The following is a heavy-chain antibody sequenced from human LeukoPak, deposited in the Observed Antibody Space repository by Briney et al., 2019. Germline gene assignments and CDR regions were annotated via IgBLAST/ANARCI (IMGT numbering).Heavy chain of an antibody. Sequence: GGSLRLSCAASRFTFSSYWVHWVRQAPGKGLVWVSRINSDGSRTDYADSAKGRFTISRDNGKNTLYLQMNSLRAEDTAVYYCARDPRYRGSSWGQGTLVTVSS. D-gene: IGHD5-12*01. CDR2: INSDGSRT. CDR3: ARDPRYRGSS. CDR1: RFTFSSYW. V-gene: IGHV3-74*01. J-gene: IGHJ5*02.